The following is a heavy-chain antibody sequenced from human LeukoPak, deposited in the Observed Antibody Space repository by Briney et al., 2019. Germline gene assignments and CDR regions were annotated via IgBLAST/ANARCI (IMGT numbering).Heavy chain of an antibody. Sequence: GGSLRLSCAASGFTFSDYWMSWVRQAPGKRLEWVAYIKQDGSENYYVDSVAGRFTISRDNAKNSLYLQMNSLRADDTAVYYCARDKLEGPTKLDFWGRGTLVTVSS. J-gene: IGHJ4*02. CDR2: IKQDGSEN. V-gene: IGHV3-7*01. CDR1: GFTFSDYW. CDR3: ARDKLEGPTKLDF. D-gene: IGHD1-26*01.